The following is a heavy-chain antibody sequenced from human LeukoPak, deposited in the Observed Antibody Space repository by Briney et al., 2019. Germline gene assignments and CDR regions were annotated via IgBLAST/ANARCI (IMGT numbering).Heavy chain of an antibody. CDR2: VSYSGST. Sequence: SETLSLTCSVAGGSMSIYYWSRIRQPPGKGLEWIGYVSYSGSTNYNPSLKSRVTISVDTSKNQFSLKLSSVTAADTAVYYCASLSRVAGTFSEFLFWGQGTLVTVSS. CDR3: ASLSRVAGTFSEFLF. CDR1: GGSMSIYY. D-gene: IGHD2-15*01. J-gene: IGHJ4*02. V-gene: IGHV4-59*01.